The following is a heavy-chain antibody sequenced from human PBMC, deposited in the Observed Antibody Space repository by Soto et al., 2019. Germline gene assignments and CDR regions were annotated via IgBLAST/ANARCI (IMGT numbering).Heavy chain of an antibody. CDR2: IGTAGDT. CDR1: GFTFSSYD. D-gene: IGHD3-9*01. J-gene: IGHJ3*02. CDR3: ARTSYDILTGYYRDAFDI. V-gene: IGHV3-13*01. Sequence: GGSLRLSCAASGFTFSSYDMHWVRQATGKGLEWVSAIGTAGDTYYPGSVKGRFTISRENAKNSLYLQMNSLRAEDTAVYYCARTSYDILTGYYRDAFDIWGRGTMVTVSS.